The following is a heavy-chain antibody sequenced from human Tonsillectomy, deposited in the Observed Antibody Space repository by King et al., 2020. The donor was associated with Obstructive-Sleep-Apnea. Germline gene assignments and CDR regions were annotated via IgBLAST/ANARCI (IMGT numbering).Heavy chain of an antibody. J-gene: IGHJ6*02. CDR1: GFTFSDYY. D-gene: IGHD6-13*01. CDR2: ISSSSSYT. CDR3: ARGTPFGSSPGGYGMDV. Sequence: VQLVESGGGLVKPGGSLRLSCAASGFTFSDYYMSWIRQAPGKGLEWVSYISSSSSYTNYADSGKGRFTISRDNAKNSLYLQMNSLRAEDTAVYYCARGTPFGSSPGGYGMDVWGQGTTVTVSS. V-gene: IGHV3-11*06.